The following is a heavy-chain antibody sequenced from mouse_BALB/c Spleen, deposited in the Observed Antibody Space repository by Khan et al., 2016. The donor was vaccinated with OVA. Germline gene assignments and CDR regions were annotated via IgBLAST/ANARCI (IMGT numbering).Heavy chain of an antibody. J-gene: IGHJ2*02. CDR3: ARVYVGGFDY. CDR2: ISYSGNT. CDR1: GYSITSDYA. Sequence: EVQLVETGPGLVKPSQSLSLTCTVTGYSITSDYAWNWIRQFPGNKLEWMGFISYSGNTKYNPSLKSRFSITRDTSKNQFFLQLNSVTTEDTATYYCARVYVGGFDYWGQGTSLTVSS. V-gene: IGHV3-2*02. D-gene: IGHD1-1*01.